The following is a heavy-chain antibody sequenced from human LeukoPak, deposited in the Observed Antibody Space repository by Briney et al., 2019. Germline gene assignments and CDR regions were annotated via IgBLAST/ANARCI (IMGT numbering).Heavy chain of an antibody. V-gene: IGHV3-21*01. D-gene: IGHD2-2*01. CDR2: ISSSSSYI. CDR1: GFTFSSYS. CDR3: ARDRVRCSSTSCLPKAFDY. Sequence: PGGSLRLSCAASGFTFSSYSMNWVRQPPGKGLEWVSSISSSSSYIYYADSVKGRFTISRDNAKNSLYLQMNSLRAEDTAVYYCARDRVRCSSTSCLPKAFDYWGQGTLVSVSS. J-gene: IGHJ4*02.